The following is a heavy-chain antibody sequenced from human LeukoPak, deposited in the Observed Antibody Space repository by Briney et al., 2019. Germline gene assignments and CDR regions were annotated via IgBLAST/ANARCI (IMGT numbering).Heavy chain of an antibody. Sequence: GLSLRLSCVASGFTFSGNWMHWVRQAPGKGLVWVSRVNSDASTTNYADSVKARFTISRDNAENTLYMRMNSLRPEDTAVYYCARGYYSSSRFDSWGQGTLVTVSS. D-gene: IGHD6-13*01. V-gene: IGHV3-74*01. CDR2: VNSDASTT. J-gene: IGHJ4*02. CDR3: ARGYYSSSRFDS. CDR1: GFTFSGNW.